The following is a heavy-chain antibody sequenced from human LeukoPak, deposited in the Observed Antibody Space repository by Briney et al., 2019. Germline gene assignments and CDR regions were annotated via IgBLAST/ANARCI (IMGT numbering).Heavy chain of an antibody. CDR1: GYTFTGYY. V-gene: IGHV1-2*02. D-gene: IGHD6-19*01. Sequence: ASLKVSCKASGYTFTGYYMRWVRQAPGQGLEWMGWINPNSGGTNYPQKFQGRVTMTRATSISTAYMEPSRLRSDDTAVYYCAREGVGEGSGWSHFDYWGQGTLVTVSS. J-gene: IGHJ4*02. CDR3: AREGVGEGSGWSHFDY. CDR2: INPNSGGT.